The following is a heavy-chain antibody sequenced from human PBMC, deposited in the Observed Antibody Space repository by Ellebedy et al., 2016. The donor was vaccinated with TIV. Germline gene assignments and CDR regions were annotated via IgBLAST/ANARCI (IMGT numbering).Heavy chain of an antibody. Sequence: GESLKISCAASGFTFSSYAMSWVRQAPGKGLEWVSAISGSGGSTYYADSVKGRFTISRDNSKNTLYLQMNSLRAEDTAVYYCANPAGDSSGYNYDYWGQGTLVTVSS. V-gene: IGHV3-23*01. D-gene: IGHD3-22*01. CDR3: ANPAGDSSGYNYDY. J-gene: IGHJ4*02. CDR2: ISGSGGST. CDR1: GFTFSSYA.